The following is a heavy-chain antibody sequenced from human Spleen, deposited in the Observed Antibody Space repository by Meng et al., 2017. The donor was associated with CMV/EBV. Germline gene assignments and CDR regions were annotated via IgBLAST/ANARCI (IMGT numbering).Heavy chain of an antibody. D-gene: IGHD3-22*01. J-gene: IGHJ4*02. Sequence: GGSLRLSCGASGMTFSDYSMDWLRQAPGKGLEWVSSISKSSDCIYYADSVKGRFTISRDNAQHSLYLQMDSLTAEDTAIYYCARDLGNSTGYLRYFDIWGQGTRVTVSS. CDR2: ISKSSDCI. V-gene: IGHV3-21*01. CDR3: ARDLGNSTGYLRYFDI. CDR1: GMTFSDYS.